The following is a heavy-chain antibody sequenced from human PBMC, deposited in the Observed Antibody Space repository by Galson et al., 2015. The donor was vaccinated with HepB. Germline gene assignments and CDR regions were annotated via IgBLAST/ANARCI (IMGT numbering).Heavy chain of an antibody. CDR1: GFTFGRYA. V-gene: IGHV3-30*04. J-gene: IGHJ6*02. D-gene: IGHD4-17*01. CDR2: ISYDGSNK. Sequence: SLRLSCAASGFTFGRYALHWVRQAPGKGLEWVASISYDGSNKYYRDSMKGRLTISRDNFKNTLYLQMNSLRTEDTALYYCARDRLDGDYSYYYGLDIWGQGTTVTVSS. CDR3: ARDRLDGDYSYYYGLDI.